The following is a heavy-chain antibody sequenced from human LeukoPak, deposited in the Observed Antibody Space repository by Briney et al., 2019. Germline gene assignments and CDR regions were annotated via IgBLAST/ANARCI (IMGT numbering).Heavy chain of an antibody. Sequence: GGSLRLSCAASGFTFSSYGMHWVRQAPGKGLEWVAVISYDGSNKYYADSVKGRFTISRDNSKNTLYLQMNSLRAEDTAVYYCASRGRITVAFDIWGQGTMVTVSS. J-gene: IGHJ3*02. CDR2: ISYDGSNK. CDR3: ASRGRITVAFDI. CDR1: GFTFSSYG. V-gene: IGHV3-30*03. D-gene: IGHD3-10*01.